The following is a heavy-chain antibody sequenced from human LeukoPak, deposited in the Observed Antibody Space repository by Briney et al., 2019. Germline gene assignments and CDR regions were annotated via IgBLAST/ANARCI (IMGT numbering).Heavy chain of an antibody. CDR2: INHSGST. D-gene: IGHD2-2*01. CDR1: GGSFSGYY. CDR3: ARGKVPAADHFGY. J-gene: IGHJ4*02. Sequence: SETLSLTCAVYGGSFSGYYWSWIRQPPGKGLEWIGEINHSGSTNYNPSLKSRVTISVDTSKNQLSLKLSSVTAADTAVYYCARGKVPAADHFGYWGQGTLVTVSS. V-gene: IGHV4-34*01.